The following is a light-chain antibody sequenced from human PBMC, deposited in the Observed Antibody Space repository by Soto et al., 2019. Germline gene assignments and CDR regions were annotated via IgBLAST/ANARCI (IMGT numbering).Light chain of an antibody. CDR2: RND. CDR1: ISNLGSNF. V-gene: IGLV1-47*01. CDR3: AAWDDSLRGVV. Sequence: HSVLTQPPSASGTPGQRVTISCSGSISNLGSNFVFWYQQLPGAAPKLLISRNDQRPSGVPDRFSGSKSGTSASLAISGLRSEDEADYHCAAWDDSLRGVVFGGGTKVTVL. J-gene: IGLJ3*02.